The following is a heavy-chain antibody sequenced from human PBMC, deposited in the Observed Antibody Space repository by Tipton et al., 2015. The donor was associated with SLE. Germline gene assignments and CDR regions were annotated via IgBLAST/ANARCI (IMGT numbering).Heavy chain of an antibody. CDR1: GGSFSGYY. J-gene: IGHJ6*02. CDR2: INHSGST. Sequence: TLSLTCAVYGGSFSGYYWSWIRQPPGKGLEWIGEINHSGSTNYNPSLKSRVTIPVDTSKNQFSLKLSSVTAADTAVYYCARETVVPCSGSSCFPDGMDVWGQGTTVTVSS. CDR3: ARETVVPCSGSSCFPDGMDV. V-gene: IGHV4-34*01. D-gene: IGHD2-15*01.